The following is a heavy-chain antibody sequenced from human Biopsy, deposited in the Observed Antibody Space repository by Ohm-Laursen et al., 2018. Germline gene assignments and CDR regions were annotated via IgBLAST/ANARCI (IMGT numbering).Heavy chain of an antibody. Sequence: GASVKVSCKAPGGTFSNYGVNWVRQAPGEGLEWLGGKIPILGTGNYAQKFQDRVTVAADTSMSTTTMELRSLRSDDTAVYYCTTKLTGCIHHWGQGTLVIVSS. D-gene: IGHD1-1*01. J-gene: IGHJ1*01. V-gene: IGHV1-69*06. CDR3: TTKLTGCIHH. CDR1: GGTFSNYG. CDR2: KIPILGTG.